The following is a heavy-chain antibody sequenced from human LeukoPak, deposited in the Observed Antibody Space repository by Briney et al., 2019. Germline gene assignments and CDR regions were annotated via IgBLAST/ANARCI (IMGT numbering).Heavy chain of an antibody. CDR2: ITSSSSYI. Sequence: GGSLRLSCAASGFTFSSYNMNWVRQAPGKGLEWVSSITSSSSYIYYADSVKGRFTISRDNAKNSLYLQMDSLRVEDTAVYYCARDPYSGNYGAYYYYYMDVWGKGTTVTISS. D-gene: IGHD1-26*01. CDR3: ARDPYSGNYGAYYYYYMDV. CDR1: GFTFSSYN. J-gene: IGHJ6*03. V-gene: IGHV3-21*06.